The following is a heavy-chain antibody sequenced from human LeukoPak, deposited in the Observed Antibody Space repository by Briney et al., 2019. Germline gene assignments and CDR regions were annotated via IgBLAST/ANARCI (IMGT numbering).Heavy chain of an antibody. CDR3: ARGPMRQLRFLEWLLAY. Sequence: SVKVSCKASGGTFSSYAISWVRQAPGQGLEWMGGIIPIFGTANYAQKFQGRVTITTDESTSTAYMELSSLRSEDTAVYYRARGPMRQLRFLEWLLAYWGQGTLVTVSS. V-gene: IGHV1-69*05. D-gene: IGHD3-3*01. CDR2: IIPIFGTA. CDR1: GGTFSSYA. J-gene: IGHJ4*02.